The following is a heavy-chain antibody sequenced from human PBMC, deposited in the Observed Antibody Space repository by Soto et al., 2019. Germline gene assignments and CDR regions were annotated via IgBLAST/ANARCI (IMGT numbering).Heavy chain of an antibody. Sequence: QVQLVESGGGVVQPGRSLRLSCAASGFTFSSYAMHWVRQAPGKGLEWVAVISYDGSNKYYADSVKGRFTISRDNSKNXLXXQMNSLRAEDTAVYYCARTPRGQWELPYYYYGMDVWGQGTTVTVSS. CDR3: ARTPRGQWELPYYYYGMDV. CDR2: ISYDGSNK. J-gene: IGHJ6*02. V-gene: IGHV3-30-3*01. D-gene: IGHD1-26*01. CDR1: GFTFSSYA.